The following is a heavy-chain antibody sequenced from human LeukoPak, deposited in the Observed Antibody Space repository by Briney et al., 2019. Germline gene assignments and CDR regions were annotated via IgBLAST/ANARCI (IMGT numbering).Heavy chain of an antibody. CDR2: IYSGGST. J-gene: IGHJ4*02. D-gene: IGHD2-15*01. Sequence: PGGSLRLSCAASGFTVSSNYMSWVRQAPGKGLEWVSVIYSGGSTYYADSVKGRFTISRDNSKNTLYLQMNSLRAEDTAVYYCARDDCSGGSCYLDYWGQGTLVTASS. CDR3: ARDDCSGGSCYLDY. CDR1: GFTVSSNY. V-gene: IGHV3-53*01.